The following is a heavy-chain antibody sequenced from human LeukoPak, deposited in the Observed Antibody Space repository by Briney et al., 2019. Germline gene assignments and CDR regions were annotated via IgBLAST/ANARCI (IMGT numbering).Heavy chain of an antibody. CDR2: INHSGST. D-gene: IGHD3-10*01. CDR3: ARIRYGSGSPVDY. V-gene: IGHV4-34*01. Sequence: PSETLSLTCAVYGGSFSGYYWSWIRQPPGKGLEWIGEINHSGSTNYNPSLKSRVTISVDTSKNQFSLKLSSVTAADTAVYYCARIRYGSGSPVDYWGQETLVTVSS. CDR1: GGSFSGYY. J-gene: IGHJ4*02.